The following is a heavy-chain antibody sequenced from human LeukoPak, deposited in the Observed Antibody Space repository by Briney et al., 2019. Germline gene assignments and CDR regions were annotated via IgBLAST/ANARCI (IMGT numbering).Heavy chain of an antibody. D-gene: IGHD2-15*01. CDR2: INPNSGGT. CDR1: GYAFTGYY. Sequence: ASVKVSCKASGYAFTGYYMHWVRQAPGQGLEWMGWINPNSGGTNYAQKFQGWVTMTRATSISTAYMELSRLRSDDTAVYYCARTGRYCSGGSCYSGAGGAFDIWGQGTMVTVSS. V-gene: IGHV1-2*04. J-gene: IGHJ3*02. CDR3: ARTGRYCSGGSCYSGAGGAFDI.